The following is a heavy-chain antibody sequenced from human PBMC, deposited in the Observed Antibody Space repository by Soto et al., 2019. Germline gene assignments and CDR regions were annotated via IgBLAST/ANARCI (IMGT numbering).Heavy chain of an antibody. Sequence: QLQLQESGSGLVKPSQTLSLTCAVSGGSISSGGYSWSWIRQPPGKGLEWIGYIYHSGSTYYNPSLKSRVTISVDRAKNQCSLKLSSVTAADTAVYYCAIVHFDYGDYPLAFDICCQGTMVTVTS. CDR3: AIVHFDYGDYPLAFDI. CDR2: IYHSGST. CDR1: GGSISSGGYS. J-gene: IGHJ3*02. D-gene: IGHD4-17*01. V-gene: IGHV4-30-2*01.